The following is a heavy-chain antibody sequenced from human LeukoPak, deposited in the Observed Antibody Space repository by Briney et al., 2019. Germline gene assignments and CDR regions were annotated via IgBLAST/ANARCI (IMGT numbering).Heavy chain of an antibody. D-gene: IGHD6-19*01. CDR3: ARARPYSSGWKYIDY. V-gene: IGHV1-2*02. Sequence: ASVKVSCKASGYTFTGYYTHWVRQAPGQGLEWMGWINPNSGGTNYAQKFQGRVTMTRDTSISTAYMELSRLRSDDTAVYYCARARPYSSGWKYIDYWGQGTLVTVSS. J-gene: IGHJ4*02. CDR1: GYTFTGYY. CDR2: INPNSGGT.